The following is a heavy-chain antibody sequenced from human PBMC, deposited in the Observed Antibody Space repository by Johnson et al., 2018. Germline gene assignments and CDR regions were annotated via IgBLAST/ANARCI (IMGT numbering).Heavy chain of an antibody. V-gene: IGHV3-30*03. CDR3: ARGNDFWSSLLSHYYYYSYMDV. CDR2: ISYDGSNK. J-gene: IGHJ6*03. D-gene: IGHD3-3*01. CDR1: GFTFSSYG. Sequence: VQLVETGGGVVQPGRSLRLSCAASGFTFSSYGMHWVRQAPGKGLEWVAVISYDGSNKYYADSVKGRFTISRDNSKNTLYLQMNSLRAEDTAVYYCARGNDFWSSLLSHYYYYSYMDVWGKGTTVTVSS.